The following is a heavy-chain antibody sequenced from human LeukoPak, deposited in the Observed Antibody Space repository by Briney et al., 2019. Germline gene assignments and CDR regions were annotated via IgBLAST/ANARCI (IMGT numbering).Heavy chain of an antibody. CDR3: ARGRSEYYYGSGLPDY. Sequence: PSETLSLTCTVSGGSISSSSYYWGWIRQPPGKGLEWIGTIYYSGSTYHNPSLKSRVTISLDTSKNQFSLKLSSVTAADTAIYYCARGRSEYYYGSGLPDYWGQGTLVTVSS. CDR2: IYYSGST. J-gene: IGHJ4*02. CDR1: GGSISSSSYY. D-gene: IGHD3-10*01. V-gene: IGHV4-39*07.